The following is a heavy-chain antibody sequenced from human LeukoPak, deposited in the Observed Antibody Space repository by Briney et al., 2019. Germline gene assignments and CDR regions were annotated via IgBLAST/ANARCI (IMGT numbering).Heavy chain of an antibody. CDR1: GGSISSGGYY. CDR2: IYYSGST. Sequence: SETLSLTCTVSGGSISSGGYYWSWIRQHPGKGLEWIGYIYYSGSTHYNPSLKSRVTMSVDTSKNQFSLKLSSVTAADTAVYYCARETPRYDVDYWGQGTLVTVSS. D-gene: IGHD3-3*01. CDR3: ARETPRYDVDY. V-gene: IGHV4-31*03. J-gene: IGHJ4*02.